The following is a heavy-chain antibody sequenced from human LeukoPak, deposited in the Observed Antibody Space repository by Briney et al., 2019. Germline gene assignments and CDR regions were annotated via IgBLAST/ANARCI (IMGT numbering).Heavy chain of an antibody. CDR2: MNPNSGNT. V-gene: IGHV1-8*01. CDR1: GYTFTSYD. J-gene: IGHJ6*03. Sequence: ASVKVSCKASGYTFTSYDINWVRQATGQGLEWMGWMNPNSGNTGYAQKFQGRVTMTRNTSISTAYMELSSLRSEDTAVYYCARGGSIAAAGIGYYYYYIDVWGKGTTVTVSS. D-gene: IGHD6-13*01. CDR3: ARGGSIAAAGIGYYYYYIDV.